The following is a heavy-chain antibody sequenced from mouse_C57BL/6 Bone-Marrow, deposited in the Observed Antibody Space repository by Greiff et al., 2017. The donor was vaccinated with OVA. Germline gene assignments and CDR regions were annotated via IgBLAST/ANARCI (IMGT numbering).Heavy chain of an antibody. CDR1: GYTFTSYW. Sequence: LQPGAELVKPGASVKLSCKASGYTFTSYWMHWVKQRPGQGLEWIGMIHPNSGSTNYNEKFKSKATLTVDKSSSTAYMQLSSLTSEDSAVYYCAGPSYWYFDVWGTGTTVTVSS. CDR3: AGPSYWYFDV. J-gene: IGHJ1*03. CDR2: IHPNSGST. V-gene: IGHV1-64*01.